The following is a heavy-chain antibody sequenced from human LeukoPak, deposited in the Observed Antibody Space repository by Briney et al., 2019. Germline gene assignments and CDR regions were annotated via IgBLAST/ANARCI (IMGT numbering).Heavy chain of an antibody. V-gene: IGHV3-21*05. CDR2: ISSSSSYI. Sequence: PGGSLRLSCAASGFTFSSYEMNWVRQAPGKGLEWVSYISSSSSYIYYADSVKGRFTISRDNAQNSLYLQMNSLRAEDTAVYYCARREGGIGTTWFDPWGQGTQVTVSS. D-gene: IGHD1-1*01. J-gene: IGHJ5*02. CDR3: ARREGGIGTTWFDP. CDR1: GFTFSSYE.